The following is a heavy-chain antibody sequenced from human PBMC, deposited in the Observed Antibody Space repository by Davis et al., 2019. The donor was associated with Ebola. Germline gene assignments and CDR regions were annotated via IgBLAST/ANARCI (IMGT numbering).Heavy chain of an antibody. CDR3: ARAGYYYDSSGYYTGLDY. CDR2: IKQDGSEK. D-gene: IGHD3-22*01. Sequence: GESLKISCAASGFTFSSYAMSWVRQAPGKGLEWVANIKQDGSEKYYVDSVKGRFTISRDNAKNSLYLQMNSLRAEDTAVYYCARAGYYYDSSGYYTGLDYWGQGTLVTVSS. V-gene: IGHV3-7*01. J-gene: IGHJ4*02. CDR1: GFTFSSYA.